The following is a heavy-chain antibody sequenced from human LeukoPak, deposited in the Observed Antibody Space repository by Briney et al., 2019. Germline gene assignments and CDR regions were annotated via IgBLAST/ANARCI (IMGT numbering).Heavy chain of an antibody. CDR1: GYTFTNYA. V-gene: IGHV1-8*03. CDR3: AREGLDS. CDR2: MNSNSGNT. J-gene: IGHJ5*01. Sequence: GESLKISCEGSGYTFTNYAINWVRQATGQGLEWMGYMNSNSGNTAYAQKFQGRVTITKNTSISTAYMELTSLRSEDTAMYYCAREGLDSWGQGTLVTVS.